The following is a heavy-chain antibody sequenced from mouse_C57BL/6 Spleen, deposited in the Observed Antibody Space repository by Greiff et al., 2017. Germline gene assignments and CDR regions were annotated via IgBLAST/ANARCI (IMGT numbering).Heavy chain of an antibody. D-gene: IGHD1-1*01. CDR1: GYTFTSYW. CDR2: IDPSDSYT. J-gene: IGHJ4*01. CDR3: ARGITTPVEPMDY. V-gene: IGHV1-50*01. Sequence: QVQLKQPGAELVKPGASVKLSCKASGYTFTSYWMQWVKQRPGQGLEWIGEIDPSDSYTNYNQKFKGKATLTVDTSSSTAYMQLSSLTSEDSAVYYCARGITTPVEPMDYWGQGTSVTVSS.